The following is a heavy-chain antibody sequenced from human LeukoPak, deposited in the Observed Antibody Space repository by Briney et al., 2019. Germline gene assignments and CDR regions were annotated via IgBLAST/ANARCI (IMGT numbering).Heavy chain of an antibody. CDR3: ARGDGYNYGYFDY. D-gene: IGHD5-24*01. V-gene: IGHV3-74*01. J-gene: IGHJ4*02. CDR2: ISPTGSTT. Sequence: GGSLRLSCAASGFSFSGHWMHWARQLPGKGLVWVSRISPTGSTTSYADSVKGRFTVSRDNAKNTLYLQMNSLRAEDTAVYYCARGDGYNYGYFDYWGQGTLVTVSS. CDR1: GFSFSGHW.